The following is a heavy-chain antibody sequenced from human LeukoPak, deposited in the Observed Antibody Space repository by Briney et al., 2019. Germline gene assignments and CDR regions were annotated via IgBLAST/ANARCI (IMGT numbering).Heavy chain of an antibody. V-gene: IGHV4-59*01. CDR2: IYYSGHT. Sequence: SETLSLTCAVYGGSFSSYYWSWIRQPPGKGLEWIGYIYYSGHTNYNPSLKSRVTISLDTSKSQFSLKLSSMTAADTAVYYCARHSFGHLFDNWGQGTLVTVSS. J-gene: IGHJ4*02. CDR1: GGSFSSYY. CDR3: ARHSFGHLFDN. D-gene: IGHD5-18*01.